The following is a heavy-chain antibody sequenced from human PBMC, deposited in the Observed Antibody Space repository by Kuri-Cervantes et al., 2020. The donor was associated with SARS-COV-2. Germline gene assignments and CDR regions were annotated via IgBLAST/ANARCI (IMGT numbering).Heavy chain of an antibody. J-gene: IGHJ6*02. CDR1: GGSISSNYYY. CDR3: ARQSPLELELSGDYYHYHMDV. V-gene: IGHV4-39*01. D-gene: IGHD1-7*01. Sequence: SETLSLTCTVSGGSISSNYYYWGWIRQPPGKGLEWIGSIYYNGSTYYNPSLKSRVTISVDTSKNQFSLKLSSVTAADTAVYYCARQSPLELELSGDYYHYHMDVWGQGTTVTVSS. CDR2: IYYNGST.